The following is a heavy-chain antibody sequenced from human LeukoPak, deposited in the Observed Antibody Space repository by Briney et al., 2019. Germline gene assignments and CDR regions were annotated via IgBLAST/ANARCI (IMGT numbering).Heavy chain of an antibody. CDR2: INPSGGST. D-gene: IGHD3-22*01. Sequence: ASVTVSCKASGYTFTSYFMHWVRQAPGQGLEWMGIINPSGGSTNYAQKFQGRVTMTRDTSTSTVYMELSSLRSEDTAVYYCARAHYYDSSDYGGIEHGGQGTLVTVSS. CDR1: GYTFTSYF. J-gene: IGHJ1*01. V-gene: IGHV1-46*01. CDR3: ARAHYYDSSDYGGIEH.